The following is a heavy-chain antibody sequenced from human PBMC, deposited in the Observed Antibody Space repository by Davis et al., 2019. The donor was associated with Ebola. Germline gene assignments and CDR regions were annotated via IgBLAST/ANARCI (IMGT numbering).Heavy chain of an antibody. V-gene: IGHV3-30*03. CDR2: ISYDGSNK. CDR3: ARELEHQHDY. CDR1: GFTFSSYG. J-gene: IGHJ4*02. Sequence: GESLKISCAASGFTFSSYGMHWVRQAPGKGLEWVAVISYDGSNKYYADFVKGRFTISRDNSKDTLYLQMNSLRGEDTAVFYCARELEHQHDYWGQGTLVTVSS. D-gene: IGHD1/OR15-1a*01.